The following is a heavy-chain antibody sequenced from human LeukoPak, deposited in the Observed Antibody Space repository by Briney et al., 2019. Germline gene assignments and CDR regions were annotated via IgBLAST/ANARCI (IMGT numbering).Heavy chain of an antibody. J-gene: IGHJ4*02. V-gene: IGHV3-30*03. CDR3: ARDHYYNSSGYTFGY. CDR1: GFTFSSYG. Sequence: GGSLRLSCAASGFTFSSYGMHWVRQAPGKGLEGVAVISYDGSNKYYADSVKGRFTISRDNSKNTRYLQMNSLRAEDTAVYYCARDHYYNSSGYTFGYWGQGTLVTVSS. D-gene: IGHD3-22*01. CDR2: ISYDGSNK.